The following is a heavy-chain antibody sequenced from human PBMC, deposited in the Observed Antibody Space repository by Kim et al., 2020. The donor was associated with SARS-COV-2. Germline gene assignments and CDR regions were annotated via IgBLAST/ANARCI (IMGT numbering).Heavy chain of an antibody. CDR3: ARGSLDYYGMDV. J-gene: IGHJ6*04. V-gene: IGHV1-69*01. Sequence: NYAQKFQGRVTITADESTSTDDMELSSLRSEDTAVYYCARGSLDYYGMDVWGKGTTVTVSS.